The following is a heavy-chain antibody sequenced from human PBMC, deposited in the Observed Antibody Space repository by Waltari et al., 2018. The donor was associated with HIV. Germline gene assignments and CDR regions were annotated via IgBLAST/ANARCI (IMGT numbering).Heavy chain of an antibody. V-gene: IGHV3-30-3*01. J-gene: IGHJ4*02. CDR3: VRVGGRIPMIVVAPFDH. CDR1: GFSFSDFA. Sequence: VLLVESGGGVVQPGRSQRLSCAASGFSFSDFAMHWVRQSPDKGLEWGTAMSYDATNKYYSDSVKGRFTVSRDNRKNTLYLQMNSLRPEDSGVYFCVRVGGRIPMIVVAPFDHWGQGTRVTVSS. CDR2: MSYDATNK. D-gene: IGHD3-22*01.